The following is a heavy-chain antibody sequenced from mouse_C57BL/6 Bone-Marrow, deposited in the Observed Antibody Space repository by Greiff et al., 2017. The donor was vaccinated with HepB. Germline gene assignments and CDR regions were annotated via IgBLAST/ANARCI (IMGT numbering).Heavy chain of an antibody. Sequence: EVQGVESGGGLVQPKGSLKLSCAASGFSFNTYAMNWVRQAPGKGLEWVARIRSKSNNYATYYADSVKDRFTISREDSESMLYLQMNNLKTEDTAMYYCVRPGYDGWFAYWGQGTLVTVSA. V-gene: IGHV10-1*01. CDR3: VRPGYDGWFAY. J-gene: IGHJ3*01. D-gene: IGHD2-14*01. CDR1: GFSFNTYA. CDR2: IRSKSNNYAT.